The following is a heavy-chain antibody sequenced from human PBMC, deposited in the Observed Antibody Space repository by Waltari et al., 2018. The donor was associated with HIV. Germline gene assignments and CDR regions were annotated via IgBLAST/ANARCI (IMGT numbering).Heavy chain of an antibody. CDR3: AKELRFWCRYVGMDV. V-gene: IGHV3-30*02. CDR2: IRNDGSNK. CDR1: EFTFTRYG. Sequence: QVQLVESGGGVVQPGGSLRLSCAASEFTFTRYGMYWVRQAPGKGLERGALIRNDGSNKDYAASVKGRLTITRDNPKNTLYLQMNSLRAEDTAMYYCAKELRFWCRYVGMDVWGQGTTVTVSS. J-gene: IGHJ6*02. D-gene: IGHD3-3*01.